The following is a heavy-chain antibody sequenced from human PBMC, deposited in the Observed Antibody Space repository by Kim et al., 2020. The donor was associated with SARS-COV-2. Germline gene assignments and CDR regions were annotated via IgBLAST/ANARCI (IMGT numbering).Heavy chain of an antibody. J-gene: IGHJ4*02. Sequence: AESGKGRLAISRDNAKNSLYLQMNSLSAEDTALYYCAKDLGVTGTSRFDYWGQGTLVTVSS. V-gene: IGHV3-9*01. CDR3: AKDLGVTGTSRFDY. D-gene: IGHD1-7*01.